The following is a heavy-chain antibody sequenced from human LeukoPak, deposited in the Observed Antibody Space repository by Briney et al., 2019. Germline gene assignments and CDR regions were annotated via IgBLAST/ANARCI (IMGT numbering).Heavy chain of an antibody. J-gene: IGHJ4*02. D-gene: IGHD2-2*01. CDR3: AKLSRDCSTTSCYVDY. Sequence: GGSLRLSCAASGFTFPNYAMTWVRQAPGKGLEWVAVTSYDGGNKYYADSVRGRFTISRDNSKNTLYLQMYSLRAEDTAVYYCAKLSRDCSTTSCYVDYWGQGTLVTVSS. CDR2: TSYDGGNK. CDR1: GFTFPNYA. V-gene: IGHV3-30*18.